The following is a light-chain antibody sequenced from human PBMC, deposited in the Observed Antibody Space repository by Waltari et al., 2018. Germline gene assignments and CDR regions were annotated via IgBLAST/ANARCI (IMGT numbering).Light chain of an antibody. Sequence: DIVMTQTPLSLSVTPGQPASISCKSSQSLLHTDGRTYLFWYLQKPGQSPQLIIYEVSKRFSGVPDRFSGSGSGTDFTLKISRVEAEDVGVYYCMQSLQLPITFGQGTRLEIK. CDR1: QSLLHTDGRTY. CDR3: MQSLQLPIT. J-gene: IGKJ5*01. CDR2: EVS. V-gene: IGKV2D-29*02.